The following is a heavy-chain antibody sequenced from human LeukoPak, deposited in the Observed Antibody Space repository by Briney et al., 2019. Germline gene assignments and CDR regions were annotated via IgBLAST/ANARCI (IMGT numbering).Heavy chain of an antibody. CDR2: ISGSGGSI. D-gene: IGHD6-13*01. CDR3: AKTRRSIAAAGTRFDY. J-gene: IGHJ4*02. V-gene: IGHV3-23*01. CDR1: GFTFSSYA. Sequence: GGSLRLSCAASGFTFSSYAMSWVRQAPGKGLEWVSAISGSGGSIYYADSVKGRFTISRGNSKNTLYLQMNSLRAEDTAVYYCAKTRRSIAAAGTRFDYWGQGTLVTVSS.